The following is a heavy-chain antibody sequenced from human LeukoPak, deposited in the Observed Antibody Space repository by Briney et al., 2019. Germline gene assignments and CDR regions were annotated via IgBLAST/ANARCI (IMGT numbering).Heavy chain of an antibody. CDR1: GYTFTGYY. CDR3: ARDPVDRGLVRATYPPYFEC. D-gene: IGHD1-26*01. Sequence: ASVKVSCKASGYTFTGYYMHWVRQAPGQGLEWMGWINPNSGGTIHGRQCQGRVSKTRDTSISTVYMELSRLRSDDTAVYSCARDPVDRGLVRATYPPYFECWGQGTLVTVSS. CDR2: INPNSGGT. V-gene: IGHV1-2*02. J-gene: IGHJ4*02.